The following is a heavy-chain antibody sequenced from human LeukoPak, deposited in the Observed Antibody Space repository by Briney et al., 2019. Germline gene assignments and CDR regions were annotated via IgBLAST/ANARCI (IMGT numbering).Heavy chain of an antibody. CDR2: ISGSGGST. D-gene: IGHD1-20*01. Sequence: QAGGSLRLSCAASGFTFSSYAMSWVRQAPGKGLEWVSAISGSGGSTYYADSVKGRFTISRDNSKNTLYLQMNSLRAEDTAVYYCAKGPRITGTTIFDYWGQGTLVTVSS. CDR1: GFTFSSYA. V-gene: IGHV3-23*01. CDR3: AKGPRITGTTIFDY. J-gene: IGHJ4*02.